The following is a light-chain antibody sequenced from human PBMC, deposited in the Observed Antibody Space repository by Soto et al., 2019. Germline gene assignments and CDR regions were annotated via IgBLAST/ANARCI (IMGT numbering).Light chain of an antibody. Sequence: QAVLTQPASVSGSPGQSIAISCTGTRSDVGAYNYVSWYQQHPGKAPKLMISEVTNRPSGVSDRFSGSKSGNTASLTISGLQAEDEADYYCSSYTTSPSPQWVFAGGTKLTVL. CDR3: SSYTTSPSPQWV. CDR2: EVT. V-gene: IGLV2-14*01. J-gene: IGLJ3*02. CDR1: RSDVGAYNY.